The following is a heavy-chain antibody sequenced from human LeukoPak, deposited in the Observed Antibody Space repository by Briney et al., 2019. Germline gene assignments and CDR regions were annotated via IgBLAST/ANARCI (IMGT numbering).Heavy chain of an antibody. V-gene: IGHV3-9*01. D-gene: IGHD6-6*01. CDR2: ISWNSGRI. CDR3: AKEIEALVGGYFDY. CDR1: GFNFDDYA. J-gene: IGHJ4*02. Sequence: PGGSLSLSCAASGFNFDDYAMHWVRHAPGKGLEWVSGISWNSGRIGYADSVKGRLTISRDNAKNSLYLQMNSLRAEDTALYYCAKEIEALVGGYFDYWGQGTLVTVSS.